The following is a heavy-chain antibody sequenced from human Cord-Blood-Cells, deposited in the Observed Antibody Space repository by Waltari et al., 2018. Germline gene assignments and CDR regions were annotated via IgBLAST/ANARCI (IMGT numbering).Heavy chain of an antibody. CDR2: IIPIFGTA. CDR3: AGATPLREYAFDI. CDR1: GGTFSSYA. J-gene: IGHJ3*02. Sequence: QVQLVQSGAEVKKPGSSVKVSCKASGGTFSSYAISWVRQAPGQGLEWMGGIIPIFGTANYPQKFQGRVTVTADESTSTAYMELRRLRSEDTAVDYWAGATPLREYAFDIWGQGTMVTVSS. D-gene: IGHD3-10*01. V-gene: IGHV1-69*12.